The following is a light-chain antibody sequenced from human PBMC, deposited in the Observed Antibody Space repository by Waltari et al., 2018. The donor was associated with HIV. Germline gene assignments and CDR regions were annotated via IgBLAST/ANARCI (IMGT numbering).Light chain of an antibody. J-gene: IGKJ1*01. V-gene: IGKV1-6*01. Sequence: AIQMTQSPSSLSASVGDRVTITCRASQGITNDLGWYQQKPGKAPKLLIYAASSLQTGVPSRFRGSGSGRDFTLTISSLQPEDFATYYCLQEHNYPPAFGQGTKVESK. CDR1: QGITND. CDR3: LQEHNYPPA. CDR2: AAS.